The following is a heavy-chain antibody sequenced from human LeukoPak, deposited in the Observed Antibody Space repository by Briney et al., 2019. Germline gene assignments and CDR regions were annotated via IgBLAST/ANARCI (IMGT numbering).Heavy chain of an antibody. CDR2: ISDTGGST. CDR1: GFTFSSYA. J-gene: IGHJ4*02. CDR3: AKDTSIGRYSTNGVCSPFDY. D-gene: IGHD2-8*01. Sequence: PGGSLRLSCAASGFTFSSYAMTWVRQAPGKGLEWVSAISDTGGSTYDADSVKGRFTISRDNSKNTLYLQMNSLRAEDTAVYYCAKDTSIGRYSTNGVCSPFDYWGQGTLVTVSS. V-gene: IGHV3-23*01.